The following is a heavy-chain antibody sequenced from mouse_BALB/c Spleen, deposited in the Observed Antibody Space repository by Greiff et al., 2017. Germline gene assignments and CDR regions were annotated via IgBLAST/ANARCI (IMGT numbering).Heavy chain of an antibody. Sequence: VQLQQSGAELVRPGVSVKISCKGSGYTFTDYAMHWVKQSHAKSLEWIGVISTYYGDASYNQKFKGKATMTVDKSSSTAYMELARLTSEDSAIYYCARGGLLPGFAYWGQGTLVTVSA. CDR1: GYTFTDYA. CDR3: ARGGLLPGFAY. D-gene: IGHD2-3*01. CDR2: ISTYYGDA. J-gene: IGHJ3*01. V-gene: IGHV1S137*01.